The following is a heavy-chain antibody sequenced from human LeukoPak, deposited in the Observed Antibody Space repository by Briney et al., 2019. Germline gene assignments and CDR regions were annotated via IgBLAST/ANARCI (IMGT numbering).Heavy chain of an antibody. V-gene: IGHV4-34*01. CDR2: INHSGST. CDR3: ASSHKRFDY. CDR1: GGSFSGYY. J-gene: IGHJ4*02. Sequence: SETLSLTCAVYGGSFSGYYWSGIRQPPGKGLEWIGEINHSGSTNYNPSLKSRVTISVDTSKNQFSLKLSFVTAADTAVYYCASSHKRFDYWGQGTLVTVSS.